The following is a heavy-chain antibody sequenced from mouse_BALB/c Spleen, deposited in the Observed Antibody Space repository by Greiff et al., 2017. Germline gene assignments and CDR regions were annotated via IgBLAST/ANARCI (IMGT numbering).Heavy chain of an antibody. CDR3: ASPSYGKGYFDV. CDR2: ISSGGGNT. J-gene: IGHJ1*01. CDR1: GFTFSSYT. D-gene: IGHD1-1*01. V-gene: IGHV5-9*03. Sequence: EVHLVESGGGLVKPGGSLKLSCAASGFTFSSYTMSWVRQTPEKRLEWVATISSGGGNTYYPDSVKGRFTISRDNAKNNLYLQMSSLRSEDTALYYCASPSYGKGYFDVWGAGTTVTVSS.